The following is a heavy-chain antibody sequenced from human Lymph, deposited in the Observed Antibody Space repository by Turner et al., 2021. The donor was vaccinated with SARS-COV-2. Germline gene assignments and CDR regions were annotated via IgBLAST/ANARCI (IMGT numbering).Heavy chain of an antibody. Sequence: EVQLVESGGGLVKPGGSLRLPCAASGFTFSSYSMNWVRQAQGKGMEWVSSITFTSSYIYYADSVKCRFTIARDNAKNSLYLQMNSLRAEDTAVYYCARGPPDFPYYFDYWGQGTLVTVSS. CDR2: ITFTSSYI. CDR3: ARGPPDFPYYFDY. D-gene: IGHD2-21*02. V-gene: IGHV3-21*01. CDR1: GFTFSSYS. J-gene: IGHJ4*02.